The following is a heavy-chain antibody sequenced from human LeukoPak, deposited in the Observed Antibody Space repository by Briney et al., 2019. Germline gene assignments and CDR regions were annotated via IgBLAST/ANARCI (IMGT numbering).Heavy chain of an antibody. Sequence: PGGSLRLSCAASGFTFSSYAMHWVRQAPGKGLEWVAVISYDGSNKYYADSVKGRFTISRDNSKNTLYLQMISLRAEDTAVYYCARGFDLDWLLDYYFDHWGQGTLVTVSS. D-gene: IGHD3-9*01. V-gene: IGHV3-30-3*01. CDR2: ISYDGSNK. CDR3: ARGFDLDWLLDYYFDH. CDR1: GFTFSSYA. J-gene: IGHJ4*02.